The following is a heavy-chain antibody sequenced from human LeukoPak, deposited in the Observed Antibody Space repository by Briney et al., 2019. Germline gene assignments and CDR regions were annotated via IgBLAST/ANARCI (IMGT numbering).Heavy chain of an antibody. CDR3: ARDGAHGSGSYHDY. V-gene: IGHV3-23*01. CDR2: ISGSGGST. J-gene: IGHJ4*02. D-gene: IGHD3-10*01. CDR1: GFTFSSYA. Sequence: GGSLRLSCAASGFTFSSYAMSWVRQAPGKGLEWVSAISGSGGSTYYADSVKGRFTISRDNSKNTLYLQMNSLRAEDTAVYYCARDGAHGSGSYHDYWGQGTLVTVSS.